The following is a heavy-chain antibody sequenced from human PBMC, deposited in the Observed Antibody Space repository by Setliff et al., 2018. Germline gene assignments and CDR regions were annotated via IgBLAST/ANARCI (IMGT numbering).Heavy chain of an antibody. CDR3: AREVGTSTSSDAFDV. CDR1: GDSISSGDYF. J-gene: IGHJ3*01. CDR2: IYHSGSA. D-gene: IGHD1-26*01. V-gene: IGHV4-30-4*08. Sequence: PPETLSLTCTVSGDSISSGDYFWSWIRQPPGKGLEWIAYIYHSGSAYYNPSLKSRVTMSVDTSKNQFSLHLTSVTAADTAVYYCAREVGTSTSSDAFDVWGQGMMVTVSS.